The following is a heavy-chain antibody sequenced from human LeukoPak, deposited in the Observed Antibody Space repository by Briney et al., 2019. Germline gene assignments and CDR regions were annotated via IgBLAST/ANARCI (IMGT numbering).Heavy chain of an antibody. CDR2: INPNSGGT. CDR3: ARGPYSSSWYYFDY. Sequence: ASVKVSCKASGYTFTGYYMHWVRQAPGQGLEWMGWINPNSGGTNYAQKFQGRVTMTRDTSISTAYVELSRLRSDDTAVYYCARGPYSSSWYYFDYWGQGTLVTVSS. D-gene: IGHD6-13*01. CDR1: GYTFTGYY. V-gene: IGHV1-2*02. J-gene: IGHJ4*02.